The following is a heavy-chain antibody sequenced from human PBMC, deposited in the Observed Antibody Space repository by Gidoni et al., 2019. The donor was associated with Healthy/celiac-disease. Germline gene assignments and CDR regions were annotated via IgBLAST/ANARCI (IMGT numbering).Heavy chain of an antibody. J-gene: IGHJ4*02. Sequence: QVQLVASGGGVVQPGRSLRLSCAASGFPFSSSGMHWVRLAPGKGREWVAVISYDGSNKYYADSGKGRFTISRDNSKNTLYLQMNSLRAEDTAVYYCAKDRTRDYYDYVWGSYYTPGPWGGYWGQGTLVTVSS. CDR1: GFPFSSSG. CDR2: ISYDGSNK. CDR3: AKDRTRDYYDYVWGSYYTPGPWGGY. D-gene: IGHD3-16*01. V-gene: IGHV3-30*18.